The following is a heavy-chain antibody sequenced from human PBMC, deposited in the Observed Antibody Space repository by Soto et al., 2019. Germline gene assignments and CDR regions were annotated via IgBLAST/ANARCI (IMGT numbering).Heavy chain of an antibody. CDR1: GGSFSGYY. CDR3: AREESAAAGD. CDR2: INHSGST. D-gene: IGHD6-13*01. Sequence: QVQLQQWGAGLLKPSETLSLTCAVYGGSFSGYYWSWIRQPPGKGLEWIGEINHSGSTNYNPSLKSRVTISVDTSKNQLSLKLSSVTAADTAVYYCAREESAAAGDWGQGTLVTVSS. V-gene: IGHV4-34*01. J-gene: IGHJ4*02.